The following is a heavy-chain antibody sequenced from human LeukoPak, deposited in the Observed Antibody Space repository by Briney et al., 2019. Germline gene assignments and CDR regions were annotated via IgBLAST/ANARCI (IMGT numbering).Heavy chain of an antibody. CDR2: IRGDGSST. J-gene: IGHJ6*03. V-gene: IGHV3-30*02. Sequence: GGSLRVSCAASGFTFSSYAMRWVRQAPGKGLEWVAFIRGDGSSTYYADSVKGRFTISRDNSRNTLYLQMNSLRAEDTALYYCAKDCDTVSGTYYYDFDGWGKGTTVTISS. CDR1: GFTFSSYA. D-gene: IGHD1-26*01. CDR3: AKDCDTVSGTYYYDFDG.